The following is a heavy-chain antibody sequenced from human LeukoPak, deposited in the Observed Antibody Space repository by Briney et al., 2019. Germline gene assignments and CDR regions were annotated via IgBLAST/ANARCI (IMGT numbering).Heavy chain of an antibody. Sequence: TLSLTCTVSGGSISSGGYYWSCIRQPPGKGLEWIVYIYHSGSTYYNPSLKSRVTISVDRSKNQFSLKLSSVTAADTAVYYCARVIAAPPAYYYYMDVWGKGTTVTVSS. CDR2: IYHSGST. J-gene: IGHJ6*03. CDR3: ARVIAAPPAYYYYMDV. CDR1: GGSISSGGYY. D-gene: IGHD6-6*01. V-gene: IGHV4-30-2*01.